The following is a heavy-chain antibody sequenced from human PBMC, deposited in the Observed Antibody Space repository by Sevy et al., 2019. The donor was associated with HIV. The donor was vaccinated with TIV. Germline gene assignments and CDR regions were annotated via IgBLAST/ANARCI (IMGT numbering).Heavy chain of an antibody. CDR2: ICGGDGST. Sequence: GGSLRLSCAASGFRFSSFAMIWVRQAPGKGLEWVSEICGGDGSTYYADSVKGRFTISRDNSKNTLYLQMSSLRAEDTALYYCAKGCDSDYFGADTLDIWGQGTMVTVSS. D-gene: IGHD5-12*01. J-gene: IGHJ3*02. V-gene: IGHV3-23*01. CDR3: AKGCDSDYFGADTLDI. CDR1: GFRFSSFA.